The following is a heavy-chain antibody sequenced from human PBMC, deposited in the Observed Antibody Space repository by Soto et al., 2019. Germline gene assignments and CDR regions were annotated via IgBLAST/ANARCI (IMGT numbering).Heavy chain of an antibody. V-gene: IGHV4-61*08. J-gene: IGHJ4*02. CDR2: IFFIGTT. D-gene: IGHD1-26*01. CDR3: SRDSSSWSYFV. Sequence: SETLSLTCTVSGGSVSTSDFYWSWIRQTPGKGLEWIGYIFFIGTTNYNPSLKSRVTISVDTSKNQFSLKLSSVTAADTAIYYCSRDSSSWSYFVWGPGTLVTSPQ. CDR1: GGSVSTSDFY.